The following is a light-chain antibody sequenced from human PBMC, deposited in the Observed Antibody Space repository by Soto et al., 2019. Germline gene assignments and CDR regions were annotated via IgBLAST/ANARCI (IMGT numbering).Light chain of an antibody. V-gene: IGKV3-15*01. CDR2: GAS. CDR3: QQYNNWPPAWT. CDR1: QSVRSN. Sequence: IVMTQSRATLSVSPGERATLACMASQSVRSNLAWYQQKPGQSPRLLIYGASTRATGIPARFSGSGSGTQFTLTISSLQSEDFAVYYCQQYNNWPPAWTFGQGTRWIS. J-gene: IGKJ1*01.